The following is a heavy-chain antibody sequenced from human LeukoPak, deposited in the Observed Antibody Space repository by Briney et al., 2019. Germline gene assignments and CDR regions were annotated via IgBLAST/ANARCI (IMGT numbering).Heavy chain of an antibody. D-gene: IGHD1-26*01. Sequence: GESLKISCKGSGYSFTTNWIGWVRQMPGKGLEWLGVTYVEDSDTRYSPSFQGQVTISADKSISTAYLQWSSLKASDTAMYYCARGMSGRYLGLLDYWGQGTLVTVSS. CDR2: TYVEDSDT. J-gene: IGHJ4*02. CDR1: GYSFTTNW. CDR3: ARGMSGRYLGLLDY. V-gene: IGHV5-51*01.